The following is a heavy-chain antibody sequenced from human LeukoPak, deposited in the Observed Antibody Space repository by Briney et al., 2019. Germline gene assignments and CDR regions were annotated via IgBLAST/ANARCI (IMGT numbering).Heavy chain of an antibody. Sequence: HPGGSLRLSCAASGFIFSSFGMHWVRQAPGKGLEWVALIRYDGSNKYYVDSVKGRFTISRDNSKNTLYLQMNSLRAEDMAVYYCTRDRDGMDVWGQGTTVTVS. J-gene: IGHJ6*02. CDR1: GFIFSSFG. CDR2: IRYDGSNK. V-gene: IGHV3-30*02. CDR3: TRDRDGMDV.